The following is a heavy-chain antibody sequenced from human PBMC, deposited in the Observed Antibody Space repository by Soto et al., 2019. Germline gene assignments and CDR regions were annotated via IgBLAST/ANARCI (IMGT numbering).Heavy chain of an antibody. J-gene: IGHJ4*02. V-gene: IGHV3-9*01. CDR2: ISWNSGSI. CDR1: GFTFDDYA. CDR3: AKASLGIVGATDY. Sequence: LRLSCAASGFTFDDYAMHWVRQAPGKGLEWVSGISWNSGSIGYADSVKGRFTISRDNAKNSLYLQMNSLRAEDTALYYCAKASLGIVGATDYWGQGTLVTVSS. D-gene: IGHD1-26*01.